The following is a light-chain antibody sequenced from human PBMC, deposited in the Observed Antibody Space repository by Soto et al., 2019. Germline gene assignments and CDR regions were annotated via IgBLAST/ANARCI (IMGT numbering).Light chain of an antibody. CDR2: EVS. CDR3: CSYTISSSANL. Sequence: QSALTQPASVSGSPGQSITISCTGTSSDVGGYNYVSWYQQHPGKAPKLMIYEVSNRPSGVSNRFSGSKSGNTASLTISGFEAEDEADYYCCSYTISSSANLFGNGTKLTVL. J-gene: IGLJ1*01. V-gene: IGLV2-14*01. CDR1: SSDVGGYNY.